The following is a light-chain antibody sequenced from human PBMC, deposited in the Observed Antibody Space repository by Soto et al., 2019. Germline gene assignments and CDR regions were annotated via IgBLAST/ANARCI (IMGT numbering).Light chain of an antibody. Sequence: QSVLTQPASVSGSPGQSITISCTGTSSDVGSYNLVSWYQQHPGKAPKLMIYEGSKRPSGVSNRFSGSKSGNTASLTISGLQAEDEADYHCCSYAVTFYVFGTGTKLTVL. V-gene: IGLV2-23*01. CDR2: EGS. CDR1: SSDVGSYNL. J-gene: IGLJ1*01. CDR3: CSYAVTFYV.